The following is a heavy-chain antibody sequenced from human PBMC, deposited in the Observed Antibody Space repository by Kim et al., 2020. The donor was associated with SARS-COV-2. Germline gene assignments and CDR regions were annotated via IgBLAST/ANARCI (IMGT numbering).Heavy chain of an antibody. J-gene: IGHJ4*02. CDR3: TRDGASRDQWLYYFDY. V-gene: IGHV3-49*03. Sequence: GGSLRLSCTASGFTFGDYAMSWFRQAPGKGLEWVGFIRSKAYGGTTEYAASVKGRFTISRDDSKSIAYLQMNSLKTEDTAVYYCTRDGASRDQWLYYFDYWGQGTLVTVSS. CDR1: GFTFGDYA. CDR2: IRSKAYGGTT. D-gene: IGHD6-19*01.